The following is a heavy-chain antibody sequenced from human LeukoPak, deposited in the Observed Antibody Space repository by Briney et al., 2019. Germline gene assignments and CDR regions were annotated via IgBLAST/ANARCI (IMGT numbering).Heavy chain of an antibody. V-gene: IGHV3-23*01. D-gene: IGHD3-22*01. CDR1: GLTFSNSD. J-gene: IGHJ4*02. Sequence: GGSLRLSCTASGLTFSNSDMRWVRQAPGKGLEWVSVISISCDVRTYAESFKGRFTISRDNTRKTLFLQVISLRADDTAVYFCAKRVPDSSGSDYFDYWGQGTLVTVSS. CDR3: AKRVPDSSGSDYFDY. CDR2: ISISCDVR.